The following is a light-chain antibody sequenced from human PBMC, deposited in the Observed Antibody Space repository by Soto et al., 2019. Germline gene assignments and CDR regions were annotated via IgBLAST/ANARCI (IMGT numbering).Light chain of an antibody. CDR1: ENIARY. J-gene: IGKJ1*01. V-gene: IGKV1-39*01. Sequence: DIQMTQSPSSLSASVGDRVTITCRASENIARYLNWYQQRPGKAPGLLISAASSLQSGVPSRFRGGGSGTDFTLTISSLQPEDFATYDCQQSYSNPRTFGKGTKVEIK. CDR2: AAS. CDR3: QQSYSNPRT.